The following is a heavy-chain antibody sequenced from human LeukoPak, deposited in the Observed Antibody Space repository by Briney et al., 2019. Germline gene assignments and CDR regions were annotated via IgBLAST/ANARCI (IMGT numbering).Heavy chain of an antibody. CDR1: GFTFSSYS. CDR2: ISSSSSYI. J-gene: IGHJ4*02. CDR3: ARGGSGYAGLTIVY. D-gene: IGHD5-12*01. V-gene: IGHV3-21*01. Sequence: GGSLRLSCAASGFTFSSYSMNWVRQAPGKGLEWVSSISSSSSYIYYADSVKGRFTISRDNAKNSLYLQMNSLRAEDTAVYYCARGGSGYAGLTIVYWGQGTLVTVSS.